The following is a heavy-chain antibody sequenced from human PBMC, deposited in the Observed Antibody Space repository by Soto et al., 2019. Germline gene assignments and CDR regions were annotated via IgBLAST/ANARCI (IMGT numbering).Heavy chain of an antibody. D-gene: IGHD6-19*01. CDR2: IYYSGST. J-gene: IGHJ4*02. V-gene: IGHV4-39*01. CDR3: ERRIAVAGTVYFDY. CDR1: GGSISSSSYY. Sequence: QLQLQESGPGLVKPSETLSLTCTVSGGSISSSSYYWGWIRQPPGKGLEWIGSIYYSGSTYYNPSLKSRGTISVDTSKKQFSLKLSSVTATDTAVYYCERRIAVAGTVYFDYWGQGTLVTVSS.